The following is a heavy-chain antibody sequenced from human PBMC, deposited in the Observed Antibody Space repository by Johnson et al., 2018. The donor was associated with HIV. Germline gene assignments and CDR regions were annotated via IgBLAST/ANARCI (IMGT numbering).Heavy chain of an antibody. CDR3: AKDRTDYGDYVSAFDI. V-gene: IGHV3-13*01. D-gene: IGHD4-17*01. CDR2: IGSAGDT. CDR1: AFTFSRFD. J-gene: IGHJ3*02. Sequence: EQLVESGGGLVQPGGSLRLSCAASAFTFSRFDMHWVRQAAGKRLEWVSVIGSAGDTYNPGSVKGRFTISRDNSKNTLYLQMNSLRPEDTAVYYCAKDRTDYGDYVSAFDIWGQGTMVTVSS.